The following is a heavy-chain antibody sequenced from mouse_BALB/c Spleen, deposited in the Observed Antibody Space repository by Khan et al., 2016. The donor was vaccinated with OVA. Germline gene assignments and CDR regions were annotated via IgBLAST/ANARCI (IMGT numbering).Heavy chain of an antibody. CDR3: ARAGWDVFAY. D-gene: IGHD4-1*01. CDR2: IYPGSDST. J-gene: IGHJ3*01. Sequence: VQLQQSGPELVKPGASVKMSCKASGYTFTDYVMNWVKQRNGQGLEWLGQIYPGSDSTYYNEKFKGKATLTADRSSSTAYMQLSNLTSEDSAGYVCARAGWDVFAYWGQGTLVTVSA. V-gene: IGHV1-77*01. CDR1: GYTFTDYV.